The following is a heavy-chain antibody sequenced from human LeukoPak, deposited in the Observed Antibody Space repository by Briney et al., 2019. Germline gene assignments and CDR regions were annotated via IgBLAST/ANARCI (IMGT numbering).Heavy chain of an antibody. CDR2: INHSGST. J-gene: IGHJ4*02. V-gene: IGHV4-34*01. CDR1: GGSFSGYY. D-gene: IGHD3-10*01. Sequence: SETLSLTCSVYGGSFSGYYWSWIRQPPGKGLGWIGEINHSGSTNYNPSLKSRVTISVDTSKNQFSLKLSSVTAADTAVYYCARGKMVRGGSRARYFDYWGQGTLVTVSS. CDR3: ARGKMVRGGSRARYFDY.